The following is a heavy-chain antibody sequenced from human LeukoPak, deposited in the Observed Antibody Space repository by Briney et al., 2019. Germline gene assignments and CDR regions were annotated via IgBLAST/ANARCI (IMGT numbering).Heavy chain of an antibody. J-gene: IGHJ4*02. CDR2: ISSSGSTI. CDR1: GFTFSSYE. D-gene: IGHD4-17*01. CDR3: ARDGLHGDYPFDY. Sequence: GGSLRLSCAASGFTFSSYEMNWVRQAPGEGLEWVSYISSSGSTIYYADSVKGRFTISRDNAKNSLYLQMNSLRAEDTAVYYCARDGLHGDYPFDYWGQGTLVTVSS. V-gene: IGHV3-48*03.